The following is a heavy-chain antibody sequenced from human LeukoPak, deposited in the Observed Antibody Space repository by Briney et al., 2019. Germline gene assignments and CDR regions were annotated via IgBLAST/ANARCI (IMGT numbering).Heavy chain of an antibody. J-gene: IGHJ4*02. CDR3: VSGSLQSGYNFDY. CDR1: GFTFSNYW. CDR2: IKGDGSTT. Sequence: GGSLRLSCAASGFTFSNYWMHWIRQVPGKGLVWASHIKGDGSTTNYADSVKGRFTISRDNAKDTLYLQMNSLRAEDTAVYFCVSGSLQSGYNFDYWGQGALVTVSS. V-gene: IGHV3-74*01. D-gene: IGHD3-3*01.